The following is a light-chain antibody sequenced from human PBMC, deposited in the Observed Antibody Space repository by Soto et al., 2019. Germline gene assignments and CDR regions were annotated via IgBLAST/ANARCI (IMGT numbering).Light chain of an antibody. Sequence: TVMTQSPDTLSVSPWERATLSCRASQSVSSYLAWYQQKPGQAPRLLIYEASNRATGIPARISGSGSGTDFTLTISSLEPEDFAVYYCQQRSNWPTTFGQGTRLEIK. CDR2: EAS. CDR3: QQRSNWPTT. CDR1: QSVSSY. J-gene: IGKJ5*01. V-gene: IGKV3-11*01.